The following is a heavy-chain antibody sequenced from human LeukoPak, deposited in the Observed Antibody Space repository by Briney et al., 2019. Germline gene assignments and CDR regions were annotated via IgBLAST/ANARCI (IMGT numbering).Heavy chain of an antibody. CDR1: GYTFTGYY. D-gene: IGHD3-9*01. CDR2: INPNSGGT. J-gene: IGHJ5*02. CDR3: ARADVVLRYFDWLSLDP. V-gene: IGHV1-2*02. Sequence: ASVKVSCKASGYTFTGYYMHWVRQAPGQGLEWMGWINPNSGGTNYAQKFQGRVTMTRDTSISTAYMELSRLRSDDTAVYYCARADVVLRYFDWLSLDPWGQGTLVPVSS.